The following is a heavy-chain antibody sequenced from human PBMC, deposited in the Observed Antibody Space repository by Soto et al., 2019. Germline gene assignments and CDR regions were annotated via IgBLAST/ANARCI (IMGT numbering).Heavy chain of an antibody. J-gene: IGHJ3*02. D-gene: IGHD6-19*01. CDR2: ISGSGGTT. CDR3: AKTANGWFSAFDI. Sequence: EVQLLEPGGGLVQPGGSLRLSCAASGFTFSSYAMSWVRQAPGKGLEWVSAISGSGGTTYYADSVQGRFTFSRDNSKNTLYLQMNSLRAEDTAVYYCAKTANGWFSAFDIWGQGTMVTVSS. V-gene: IGHV3-23*01. CDR1: GFTFSSYA.